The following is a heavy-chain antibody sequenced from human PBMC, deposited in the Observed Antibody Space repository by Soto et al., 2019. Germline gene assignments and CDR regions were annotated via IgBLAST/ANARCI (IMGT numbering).Heavy chain of an antibody. D-gene: IGHD6-13*01. V-gene: IGHV3-23*01. CDR2: ITGSGDST. Sequence: EVQLLESGGGLVQPGGSLRLSCAASGFTFSNYAIRWVRQAPGKGLEWVSSITGSGDSTYYADSVKGRFTISRDNSKHTVYLQMNRLRVEDTAGYYCAKEHLKYSSSWYLEWWFAPWGQGTLVTVSS. CDR1: GFTFSNYA. CDR3: AKEHLKYSSSWYLEWWFAP. J-gene: IGHJ5*02.